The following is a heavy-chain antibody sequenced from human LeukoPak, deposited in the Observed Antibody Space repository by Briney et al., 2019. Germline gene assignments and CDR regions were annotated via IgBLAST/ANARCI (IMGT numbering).Heavy chain of an antibody. CDR1: GYTFTSYG. Sequence: ASVKVSCKASGYTFTSYGISWVRQAPGQGLEWMGWISAYNGNTNYAQKLQGRVTMTTDTSTSTAYMELRSLRSDDTAVYYCARESYYDFWSGYWRNLDYWGQGTLSPSPQ. D-gene: IGHD3-3*01. J-gene: IGHJ4*02. CDR2: ISAYNGNT. CDR3: ARESYYDFWSGYWRNLDY. V-gene: IGHV1-18*01.